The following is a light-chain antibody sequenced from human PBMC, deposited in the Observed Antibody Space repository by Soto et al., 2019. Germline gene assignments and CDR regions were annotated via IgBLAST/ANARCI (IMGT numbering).Light chain of an antibody. CDR2: DAS. CDR3: HHYYSYSGT. Sequence: DIQMTQSPSTLSASVGDRLTITCRASQNIERGLAWYQQKPGKAPNLLIYDASSLDSGVSSRFSGRGFGTEFTLTISSLHPDDFATYFCHHYYSYSGTLGQGTKVEI. CDR1: QNIERG. V-gene: IGKV1-5*01. J-gene: IGKJ1*01.